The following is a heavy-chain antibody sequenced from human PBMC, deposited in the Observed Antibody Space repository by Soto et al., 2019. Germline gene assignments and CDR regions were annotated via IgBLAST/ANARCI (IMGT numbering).Heavy chain of an antibody. CDR1: GFTFSCYW. Sequence: PGGSLRLSCAASGFTFSCYWMHWVRQSPGKGLVWVSQISSDGTDTTYADSVKGRFTVSRDNPESTLYLEMSSVRAEDTGVYYCARGSEVYYYYYGMDVWGQGTTVTVSS. V-gene: IGHV3-74*03. CDR2: ISSDGTDT. J-gene: IGHJ6*02. CDR3: ARGSEVYYYYYGMDV.